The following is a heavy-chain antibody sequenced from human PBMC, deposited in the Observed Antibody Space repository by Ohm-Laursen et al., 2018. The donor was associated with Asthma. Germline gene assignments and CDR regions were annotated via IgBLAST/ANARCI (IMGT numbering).Heavy chain of an antibody. CDR1: GIALSNAW. D-gene: IGHD6-25*01. J-gene: IGHJ4*02. Sequence: SLRLSCTASGIALSNAWMSWVRQAPGKGLEWVGRIRSKAAGGTTEYAAPVRGRFTISRDDSINTVYLQMNSLKTEDTGVYYCTTGRNERGGQGTRVTVSS. V-gene: IGHV3-15*01. CDR2: IRSKAAGGTT. CDR3: TTGRNER.